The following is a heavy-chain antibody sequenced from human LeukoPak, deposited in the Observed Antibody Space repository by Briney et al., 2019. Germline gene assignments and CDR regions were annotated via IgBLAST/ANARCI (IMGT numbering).Heavy chain of an antibody. Sequence: SETLSLTCSVSGGSISSSTYYWGWIRQSPVKGLEWIGRINYSGSTFYNPSLKSRVAMSVDMLNNKFSLKLTSVTATDTAVYYCASGIDARSDSSVWGQGTLVTVSS. CDR3: ASGIDARSDSSV. V-gene: IGHV4-39*01. D-gene: IGHD6-19*01. CDR1: GGSISSSTYY. J-gene: IGHJ4*02. CDR2: INYSGST.